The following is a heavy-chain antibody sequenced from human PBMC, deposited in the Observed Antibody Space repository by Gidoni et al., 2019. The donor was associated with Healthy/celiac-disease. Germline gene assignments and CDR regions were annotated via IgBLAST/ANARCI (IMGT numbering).Heavy chain of an antibody. CDR2: ISAYNGNT. CDR1: VSTFTSYG. D-gene: IGHD3-3*02. CDR3: AREECRREQISGY. Sequence: QVQLVQSGAEVKKTGAAVKVSCKASVSTFTSYGIIWVRQAPGPGREWMGWISAYNGNTTYALKLQGRVTMTTDTATSTAYMELRSLRSDDTAVYYCAREECRREQISGYWGQGTLVTVSS. V-gene: IGHV1-18*01. J-gene: IGHJ4*02.